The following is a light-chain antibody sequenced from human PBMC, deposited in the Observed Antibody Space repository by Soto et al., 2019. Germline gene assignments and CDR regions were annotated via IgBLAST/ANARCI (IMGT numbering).Light chain of an antibody. CDR2: AAS. V-gene: IGKV1-39*01. J-gene: IGKJ2*01. CDR1: QNIRNY. CDR3: QQIHSTSSYT. Sequence: DIQMTQSPSSLSASVGDRVTITCRASQNIRNYLNWYQQRPGKTPNLLFYAASNLRSGVPSRFSGSGSGTLFTLTITTLQPEDFATYYCQQIHSTSSYTFGQGTKVDIK.